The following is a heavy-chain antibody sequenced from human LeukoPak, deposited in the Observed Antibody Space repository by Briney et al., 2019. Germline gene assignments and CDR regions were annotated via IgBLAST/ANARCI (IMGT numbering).Heavy chain of an antibody. CDR2: IFHSGST. CDR3: ARERGVGGISDY. V-gene: IGHV4-59*12. Sequence: PSETLSLTCTVSGGSISSYYWSWIRQPPGKGLEWIGYIFHSGSTNYNPSLKSRLTMSVDTSNHQFSLKLSSVTAADTAVYYCARERGVGGISDYWGQGTLVTVSS. D-gene: IGHD6-13*01. CDR1: GGSISSYY. J-gene: IGHJ4*02.